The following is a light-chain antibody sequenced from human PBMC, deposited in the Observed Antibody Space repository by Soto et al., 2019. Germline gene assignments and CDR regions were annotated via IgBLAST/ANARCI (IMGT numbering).Light chain of an antibody. CDR1: SSNIGTNA. Sequence: QSVLTQPPSASGTPGQRVTISCSGGSSNIGTNAVNWYQQLPGTAPKLLIYNNNQRPSGVPDRFSGSKSGTSASLAISGLQSEEEADYYCAAWDDSLNGYVFRTGTKVTVL. CDR3: AAWDDSLNGYV. V-gene: IGLV1-44*01. J-gene: IGLJ1*01. CDR2: NNN.